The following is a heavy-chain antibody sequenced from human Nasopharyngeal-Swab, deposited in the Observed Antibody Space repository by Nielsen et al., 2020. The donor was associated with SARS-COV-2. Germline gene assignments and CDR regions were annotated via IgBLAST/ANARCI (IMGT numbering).Heavy chain of an antibody. Sequence: ASVKVSCKASGYTFTDYYMHWVRQAPGEGLEYMGRINPHSGDTNFAQKFQGRVTVTRDTSINTAYMELSSLRFDDTAVYYCARDDGDVPGMTGSGPPLGYWGQGTLVTVSS. V-gene: IGHV1-2*06. D-gene: IGHD1-14*01. CDR2: INPHSGDT. CDR3: ARDDGDVPGMTGSGPPLGY. J-gene: IGHJ4*02. CDR1: GYTFTDYY.